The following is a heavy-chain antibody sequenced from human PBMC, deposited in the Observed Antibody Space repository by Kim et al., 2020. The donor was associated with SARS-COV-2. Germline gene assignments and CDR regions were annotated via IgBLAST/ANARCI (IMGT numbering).Heavy chain of an antibody. Sequence: GRFTIARDNSKNTLYLQMNSLRAEGTAVYYCAKGRYGLRFLEWLLGFWDYWGQGTLVTVSS. J-gene: IGHJ4*02. D-gene: IGHD3-3*01. V-gene: IGHV3-23*01. CDR3: AKGRYGLRFLEWLLGFWDY.